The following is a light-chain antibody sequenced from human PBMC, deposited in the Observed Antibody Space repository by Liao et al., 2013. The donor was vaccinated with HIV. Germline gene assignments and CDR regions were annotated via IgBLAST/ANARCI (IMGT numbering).Light chain of an antibody. V-gene: IGLV3-21*01. CDR1: NIGSKS. J-gene: IGLJ1*01. Sequence: YVLTQPPSVSVAPGKTARITCGGNNIGSKSVHWYQQKPGQSPVLVIYQDVKRPSGIPERFSGSNSGDTATLTISGTQAADEADYYCQAWDSGTALYTFGTGTKVTVL. CDR3: QAWDSGTALYT. CDR2: QDV.